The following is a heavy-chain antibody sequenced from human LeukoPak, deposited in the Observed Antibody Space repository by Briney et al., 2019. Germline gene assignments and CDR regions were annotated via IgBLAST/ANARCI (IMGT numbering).Heavy chain of an antibody. J-gene: IGHJ2*01. V-gene: IGHV4-39*01. CDR3: ARTLAYCGGDCYPWYFDL. Sequence: SETLSLTCTVSGGSISSSSYYWGWIRQPPGKGLEWIGSVYSSGSTYYNPSLKSRVTISVDTSKNQFSLKLSSVTAADTAVYYCARTLAYCGGDCYPWYFDLRGRGTLVTVSS. D-gene: IGHD2-21*02. CDR1: GGSISSSSYY. CDR2: VYSSGST.